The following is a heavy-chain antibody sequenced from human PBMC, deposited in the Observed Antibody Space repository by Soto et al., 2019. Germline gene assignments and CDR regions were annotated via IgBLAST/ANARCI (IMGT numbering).Heavy chain of an antibody. V-gene: IGHV4-34*01. J-gene: IGHJ6*02. Sequence: SETLSLTCAVYGGSFSGYYWSWNRQPPGKGLEWIGEINHSGSTNYNPSLKSRVTISVDTSKNQFSLKLSSVTAADTAVYYCARGLRCTNPYYRLAVSAQRTTVPGSS. D-gene: IGHD4-17*01. CDR1: GGSFSGYY. CDR3: ARGLRCTNPYYRLAV. CDR2: INHSGST.